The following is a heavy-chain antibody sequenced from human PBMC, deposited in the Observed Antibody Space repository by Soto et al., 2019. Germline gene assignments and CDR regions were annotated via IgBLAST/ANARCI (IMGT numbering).Heavy chain of an antibody. V-gene: IGHV3-53*01. J-gene: IGHJ4*02. CDR1: GFTVSSNY. CDR3: ARGGSRRLQLLFVFDS. Sequence: PGGALRLSCAASGFTVSSNYMSWVRPAPGKGLEWVSVIYSGGSTYYADSVKDRFTISRDNSKNTLYLQMNGLRAEDTAVYYCARGGSRRLQLLFVFDSWGQGTLVTVSS. CDR2: IYSGGST. D-gene: IGHD1-1*01.